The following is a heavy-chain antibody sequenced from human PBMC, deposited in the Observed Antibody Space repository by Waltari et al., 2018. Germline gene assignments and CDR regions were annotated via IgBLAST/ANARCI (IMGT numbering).Heavy chain of an antibody. CDR3: AGQEGRAGTWDY. CDR1: GGSISSGGYY. J-gene: IGHJ4*02. V-gene: IGHV4-31*09. Sequence: QVQLQESGPGLVKPSQTLSLTCTVSGGSISSGGYYWSWIRQHPGKGLEWIGYIYHSGSTYYNPSLKSRVTRSVDRSKNQFSLKLSSVTAADTAVYYCAGQEGRAGTWDYWGQGTLVTVSS. CDR2: IYHSGST. D-gene: IGHD6-19*01.